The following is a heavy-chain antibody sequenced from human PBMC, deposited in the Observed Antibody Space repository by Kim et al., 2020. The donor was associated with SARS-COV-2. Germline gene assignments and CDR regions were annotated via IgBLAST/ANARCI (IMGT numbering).Heavy chain of an antibody. D-gene: IGHD6-6*01. Sequence: DSVKGRFNISRDNSKNTLYLQMNSLRAEDTAVYYCAKGGTPTSIAARLDYWGQGTLVTVSS. J-gene: IGHJ4*02. CDR3: AKGGTPTSIAARLDY. V-gene: IGHV3-30*02.